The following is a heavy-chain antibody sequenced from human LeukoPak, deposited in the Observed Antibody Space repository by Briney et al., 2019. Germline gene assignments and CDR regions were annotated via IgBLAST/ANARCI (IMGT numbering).Heavy chain of an antibody. CDR1: GFTFGDYA. CDR2: IRSKAYGGTT. V-gene: IGHV3-49*04. Sequence: GGSLRLSCTASGFTFGDYAMSWVRQAPGKGLEWVGFIRSKAYGGTTEYTASVKGRFTISRDDSKSIAYLQMNSLKTEDTAVYYCTRDQTPYNWGQGNMVTVSS. CDR3: TRDQTPYN. D-gene: IGHD2-15*01. J-gene: IGHJ4*02.